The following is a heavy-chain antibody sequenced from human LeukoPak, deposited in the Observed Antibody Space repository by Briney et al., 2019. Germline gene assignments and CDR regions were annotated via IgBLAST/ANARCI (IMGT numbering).Heavy chain of an antibody. Sequence: PGGTLRLSCAASGLDCRDGWMAWVRQVPVKGLEWVGRIKRIIDGATTDYAAPVKGRFTISRDDSKTTVFLQMDSLKIEDTAVYYCSTRLSWGQGTLVTVSS. J-gene: IGHJ4*02. V-gene: IGHV3-15*01. CDR1: GLDCRDGW. CDR2: IKRIIDGATT. CDR3: STRLS.